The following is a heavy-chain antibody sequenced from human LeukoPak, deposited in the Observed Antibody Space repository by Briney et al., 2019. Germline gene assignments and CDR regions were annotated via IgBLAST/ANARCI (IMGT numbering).Heavy chain of an antibody. J-gene: IGHJ6*02. CDR1: GYTFTGYY. Sequence: ASVKVSCKASGYTFTGYYIHWVRQAPGQGLDWMGRINPNNGGTNYAQKFQGRVTMTRDMSMSTAYMELSRLRSDDTAVYYCARGGFPVYYYYGMDVWGQGTTVTVSS. D-gene: IGHD1-26*01. CDR3: ARGGFPVYYYYGMDV. V-gene: IGHV1-2*06. CDR2: INPNNGGT.